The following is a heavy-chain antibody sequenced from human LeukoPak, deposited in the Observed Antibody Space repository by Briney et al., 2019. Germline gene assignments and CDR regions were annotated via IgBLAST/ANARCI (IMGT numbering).Heavy chain of an antibody. Sequence: GASVKVSCKASGYTFTSYDINWVRQATGQGLEWMGWMNPNSGNTGYAQKLQGRVTMTTDTSTSTAYMELRSLRSDDTAVYYCARLTLTYYYDSSGYSFDYWGQGTLVTVSS. J-gene: IGHJ4*02. CDR1: GYTFTSYD. CDR3: ARLTLTYYYDSSGYSFDY. CDR2: MNPNSGNT. V-gene: IGHV1-8*01. D-gene: IGHD3-22*01.